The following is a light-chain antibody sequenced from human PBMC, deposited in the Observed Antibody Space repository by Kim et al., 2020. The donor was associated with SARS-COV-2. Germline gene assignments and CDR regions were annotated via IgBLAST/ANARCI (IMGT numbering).Light chain of an antibody. CDR2: DVS. Sequence: EIVLTQSPATLSLSPGERATLSCRASQSVSSYVGWYQQKPGQAPRLLMYDVSNRATDIPARFSGSGSGTDFTLTISSLEPEDFAVYYCQQRRDWPPTFGQGTRLEIK. V-gene: IGKV3-11*01. J-gene: IGKJ5*01. CDR3: QQRRDWPPT. CDR1: QSVSSY.